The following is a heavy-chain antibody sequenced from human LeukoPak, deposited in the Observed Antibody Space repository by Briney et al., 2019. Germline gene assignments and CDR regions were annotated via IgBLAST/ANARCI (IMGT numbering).Heavy chain of an antibody. CDR3: ARQHDSYYYYYIDV. J-gene: IGHJ6*03. CDR1: GYSISNGYY. Sequence: SETLSLTCAASGYSISNGYYWVWIRQPPGKGLEWIGSLYHSDTVYYNTALESRVSMSVDTSKNQFTLKLSFVTAADTAVYYCARQHDSYYYYYIDVWGSGTTVTVSS. V-gene: IGHV4-38-2*01. CDR2: LYHSDTV.